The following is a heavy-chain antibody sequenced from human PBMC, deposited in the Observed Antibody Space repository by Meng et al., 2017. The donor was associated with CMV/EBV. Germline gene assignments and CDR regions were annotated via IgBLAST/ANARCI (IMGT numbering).Heavy chain of an antibody. V-gene: IGHV3-74*01. CDR1: GFTFSSYW. CDR3: ARENRGGITIFGVVRKNYYYSMDV. CDR2: INSDGSST. Sequence: GGSLRLSCAASGFTFSSYWMHWVRQAPGKGLVWVSRINSDGSSTSYADSVKGRFTISRDNAKNALYLQMNSLRAEDTAVYYCARENRGGITIFGVVRKNYYYSMDVWGQGTTVTVSS. D-gene: IGHD3-3*01. J-gene: IGHJ6*02.